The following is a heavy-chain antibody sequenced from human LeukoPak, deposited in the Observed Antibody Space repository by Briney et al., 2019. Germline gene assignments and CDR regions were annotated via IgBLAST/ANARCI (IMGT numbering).Heavy chain of an antibody. CDR3: AKDPGIKYSYGYVEGARDY. CDR2: ISGSGGST. Sequence: PGGSLRLSCAASGFTFSSYAMSWVRQAPGKGLEWVSAISGSGGSTYYADSVKGRFTISRDNSKNTLYLQTNSLRAEDTAVYYCAKDPGIKYSYGYVEGARDYWGQGTLVTVSS. D-gene: IGHD5-18*01. J-gene: IGHJ4*02. CDR1: GFTFSSYA. V-gene: IGHV3-23*01.